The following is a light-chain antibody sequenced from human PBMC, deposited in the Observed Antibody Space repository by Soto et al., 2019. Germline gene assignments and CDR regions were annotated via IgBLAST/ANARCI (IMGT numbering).Light chain of an antibody. V-gene: IGLV2-14*03. CDR2: DVS. Sequence: SALTQPASVSGSPGQSITISCTGTSSDVGGYNYVSWYQQHPGKAPKLVIYDVSNRPSGVSNRFSGSKSGNTASLTISGRQAEDEADYYCSSYSSSITLEFGGGTKLTVL. J-gene: IGLJ2*01. CDR3: SSYSSSITLE. CDR1: SSDVGGYNY.